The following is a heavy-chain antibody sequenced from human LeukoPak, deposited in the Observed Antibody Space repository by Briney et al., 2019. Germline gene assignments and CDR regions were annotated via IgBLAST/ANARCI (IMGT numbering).Heavy chain of an antibody. CDR3: ARTGELWSGRPLDY. V-gene: IGHV4-4*02. CDR2: IYHSGST. CDR1: GGSISSSNW. D-gene: IGHD1-26*01. Sequence: PSGTLSLTCAVSGGSISSSNWWSWVRQPPGKGLEWIGEIYHSGSTNYNPSLKSRVTISVDKSKNQFSLKLSSVTAADTAVYYCARTGELWSGRPLDYWGQGTLVTVSS. J-gene: IGHJ4*02.